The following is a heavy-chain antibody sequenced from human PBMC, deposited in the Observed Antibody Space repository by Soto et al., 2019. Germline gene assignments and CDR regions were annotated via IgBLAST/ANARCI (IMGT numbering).Heavy chain of an antibody. Sequence: SLRLSCAASGFTFSDFNMNWVRQAPGKGLEWVSNIRSASSTVYYADSVKGRFSVSRDNAKNSLYLQMSSLRDEDTAVYYCARDAYYSSDYWGQGTPVTVSS. CDR3: ARDAYYSSDY. V-gene: IGHV3-48*02. CDR2: IRSASSTV. CDR1: GFTFSDFN. D-gene: IGHD2-21*01. J-gene: IGHJ4*02.